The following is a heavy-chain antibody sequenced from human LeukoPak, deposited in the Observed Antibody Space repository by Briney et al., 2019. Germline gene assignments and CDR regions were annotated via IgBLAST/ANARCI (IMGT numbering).Heavy chain of an antibody. Sequence: ASVKVSCKASGYTFTSYGISWVRQAPGQGLEWMGGIIPIFGTANYAQKFQGRVTITADKSTSTAYMELSSLRSEDTAVYYCARGYYYGSGSYPRANQFDYWGQGTLVTVSS. CDR2: IIPIFGTA. CDR3: ARGYYYGSGSYPRANQFDY. V-gene: IGHV1-69*06. D-gene: IGHD3-10*01. J-gene: IGHJ4*02. CDR1: GYTFTSYG.